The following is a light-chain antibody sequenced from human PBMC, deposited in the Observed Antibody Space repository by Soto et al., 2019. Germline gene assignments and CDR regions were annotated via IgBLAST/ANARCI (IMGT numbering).Light chain of an antibody. CDR3: QHTYSTPTWT. J-gene: IGKJ1*01. CDR2: AAS. V-gene: IGKV1-39*01. Sequence: DIQMTQSPSSLSASVGDRVTITCRASQSIDRYLNWYQQKPGKAPKLLIYAASSLQSGVPSRFSGSGSGTDFTLTISSLQPEDFATYYCQHTYSTPTWTFGQGTKVEIK. CDR1: QSIDRY.